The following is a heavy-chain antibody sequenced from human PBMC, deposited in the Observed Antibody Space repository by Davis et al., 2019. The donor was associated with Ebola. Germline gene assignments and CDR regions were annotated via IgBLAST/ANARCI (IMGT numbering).Heavy chain of an antibody. D-gene: IGHD2-2*01. Sequence: SETLSLTCAVYGGSFSGYYWSWIRQPPGKGLEWIGEINHSGSTNYSPSLKSRVTISVATSKNQFSLKLSSVTAADTAVYYCARSGKGYCSSTSCYARDFWYFDLWGRGTLVTVSS. CDR1: GGSFSGYY. J-gene: IGHJ2*01. CDR2: INHSGST. CDR3: ARSGKGYCSSTSCYARDFWYFDL. V-gene: IGHV4-34*01.